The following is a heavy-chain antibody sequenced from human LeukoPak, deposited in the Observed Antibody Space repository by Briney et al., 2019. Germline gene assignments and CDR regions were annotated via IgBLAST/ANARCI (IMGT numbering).Heavy chain of an antibody. V-gene: IGHV4-59*01. CDR2: IYYSGST. CDR3: ARVDSSSSPLDP. D-gene: IGHD6-6*01. Sequence: SETLPLTCTVSGGSISSYYWSWIRQPPGKGLEWIGYIYYSGSTNYNPSLKSRVTISVDTSKNQLSLKLSSVTAADTAVYYCARVDSSSSPLDPWGQGTLVTVSS. CDR1: GGSISSYY. J-gene: IGHJ5*02.